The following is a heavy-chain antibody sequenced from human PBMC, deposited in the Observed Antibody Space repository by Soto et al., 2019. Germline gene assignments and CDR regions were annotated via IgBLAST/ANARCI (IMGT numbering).Heavy chain of an antibody. CDR3: ARGRSDTMVRGEKQGDAPNWFDP. Sequence: SETLSLTCTVSGGSISSGGYYWSWIRQHPGKGLEWIGYIYYSGSTYYNPSLKSRVTISVDTSKNQFSLKLSSVTAADTAVYYCARGRSDTMVRGEKQGDAPNWFDPWGQGTLVTVSS. V-gene: IGHV4-31*03. CDR2: IYYSGST. J-gene: IGHJ5*02. D-gene: IGHD3-10*01. CDR1: GGSISSGGYY.